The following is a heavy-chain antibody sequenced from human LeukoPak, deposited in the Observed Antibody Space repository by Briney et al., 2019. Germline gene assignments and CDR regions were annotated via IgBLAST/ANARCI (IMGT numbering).Heavy chain of an antibody. CDR3: AKGTTYYDILTGYGYPYYFDY. CDR1: GFTFSSYA. V-gene: IGHV3-23*01. Sequence: GGSLRLSCAASGFTFSSYAMSWVRQAPGKGLEWVSAISGSGGSTYYADSVKGRFTISRDNSKSTLYVQMNSLRAEDTATYYCAKGTTYYDILTGYGYPYYFDYWGQGTLVTVSS. CDR2: ISGSGGST. D-gene: IGHD3-9*01. J-gene: IGHJ4*02.